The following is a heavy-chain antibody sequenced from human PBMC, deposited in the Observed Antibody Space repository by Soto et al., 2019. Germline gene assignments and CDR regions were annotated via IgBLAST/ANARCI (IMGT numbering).Heavy chain of an antibody. CDR2: ISSSSSYI. V-gene: IGHV3-21*01. J-gene: IGHJ4*02. CDR3: ARGLVYDFWSGYYTSPFDY. CDR1: GFTFSSYS. D-gene: IGHD3-3*01. Sequence: GGSLRLSCSASGFTFSSYSMNWVRQAPGKGLEWVSSISSSSSYIYYADSVKGRFTISRDNAKNSLYLQMNSLRAEDTAVYYCARGLVYDFWSGYYTSPFDYWGQGTLVTVSS.